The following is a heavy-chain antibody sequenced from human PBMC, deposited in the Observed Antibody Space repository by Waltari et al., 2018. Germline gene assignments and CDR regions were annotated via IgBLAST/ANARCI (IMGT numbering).Heavy chain of an antibody. J-gene: IGHJ2*01. V-gene: IGHV4-59*11. CDR1: GGSISSHY. D-gene: IGHD3-10*01. CDR3: ARDQDLDYYGSGSTRSYWYFDL. CDR2: LYYSGST. Sequence: QVQLQESGPGLVKPSETLSLTCTVSGGSISSHYWSWIRQPPGKGLEWIGYLYYSGSTNYNPSLKSRVTISVDTSKNQFSLKLSSVTAADTAVYYCARDQDLDYYGSGSTRSYWYFDLWGRGTLVTVSS.